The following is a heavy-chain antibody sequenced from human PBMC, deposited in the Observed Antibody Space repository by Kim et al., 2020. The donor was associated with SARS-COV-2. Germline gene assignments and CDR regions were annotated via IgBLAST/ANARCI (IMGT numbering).Heavy chain of an antibody. CDR2: ISAYNGNT. V-gene: IGHV1-18*01. J-gene: IGHJ4*02. CDR1: GYTFSSFG. CDR3: ARGGRYSYGLGY. D-gene: IGHD5-18*01. Sequence: ASVKVSCKTSGYTFSSFGISWVRQAPGQGLEWMGWISAYNGNTDYAQKFQGRVTMTTDTSTSTAYMQLRSLRSDDTAVYYCARGGRYSYGLGYWGQGTLVTVSS.